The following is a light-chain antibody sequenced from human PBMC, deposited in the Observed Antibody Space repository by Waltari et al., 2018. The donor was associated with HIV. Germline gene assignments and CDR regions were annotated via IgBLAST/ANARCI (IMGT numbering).Light chain of an antibody. V-gene: IGLV3-19*01. Sequence: SELTQDPAVSVALGKTVSITCQGDSLITYYASWYLQKPGQAPVLVISPIHNRPSGIPDRFSGSSSGNTASLTITGAQAEDEGDYYCNSRDRAGHHVVFGGGTKLTVL. J-gene: IGLJ3*02. CDR2: PIH. CDR1: SLITYY. CDR3: NSRDRAGHHVV.